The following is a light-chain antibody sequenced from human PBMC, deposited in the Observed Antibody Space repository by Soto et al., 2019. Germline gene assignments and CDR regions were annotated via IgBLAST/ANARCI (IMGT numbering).Light chain of an antibody. CDR2: WAS. CDR1: QSVLYGSNIKNY. CDR3: QQYYSTPLT. J-gene: IGKJ1*01. Sequence: DIVMTQSPDSLAVSLGERATINCKSSQSVLYGSNIKNYLVWYQQRPGQPPKMLIYWASTRESGVPDRFSGSGSGTDFTLTISSLQAEDVAVYYCQQYYSTPLTFGQGTKVEIK. V-gene: IGKV4-1*01.